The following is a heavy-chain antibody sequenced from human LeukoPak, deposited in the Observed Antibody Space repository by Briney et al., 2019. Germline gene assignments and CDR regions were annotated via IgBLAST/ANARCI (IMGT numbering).Heavy chain of an antibody. CDR3: ARRENRAHCSSTTPCYYYYGMDV. J-gene: IGHJ6*02. CDR1: GGSFSGYY. CDR2: INHSGST. V-gene: IGHV4-34*01. Sequence: SETLSLTCAVYGGSFSGYYWSWIRQPPGKGLEWIGEINHSGSTNYNPSLKSRVTTSVDTSKNQFSLKLSSVTAADTAVYYCARRENRAHCSSTTPCYYYYGMDVWGQGTTVTVFS. D-gene: IGHD2-2*01.